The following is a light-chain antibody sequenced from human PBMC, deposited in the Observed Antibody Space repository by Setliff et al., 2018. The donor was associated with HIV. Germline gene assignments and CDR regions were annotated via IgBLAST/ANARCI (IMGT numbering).Light chain of an antibody. V-gene: IGLV2-14*03. CDR3: ASYTGTSTPYV. J-gene: IGLJ1*01. Sequence: QSALAQPASVSGSPGQSITISCSGTNSDIGSHDYVSWYQQHPGKAPKLIIFSVTYRPSGVSDRFSGSKSGNTASLTISGLQPEDEADYYCASYTGTSTPYVFGSGTKVTVL. CDR2: SVT. CDR1: NSDIGSHDY.